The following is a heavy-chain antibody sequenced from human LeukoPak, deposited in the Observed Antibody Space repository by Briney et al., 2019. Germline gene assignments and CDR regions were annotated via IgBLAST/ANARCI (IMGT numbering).Heavy chain of an antibody. Sequence: GGSLRLSCAASGFTFSSYWMHWVRQAPGKGLVWVSRINSDGSSISYADSVKGRFTISRDNSKNTLYLQMNSLRAEDTAVYYCARDRNTYGYPGSLDYWGQGTLVTVSS. V-gene: IGHV3-74*01. D-gene: IGHD5-18*01. CDR3: ARDRNTYGYPGSLDY. CDR2: INSDGSSI. J-gene: IGHJ4*02. CDR1: GFTFSSYW.